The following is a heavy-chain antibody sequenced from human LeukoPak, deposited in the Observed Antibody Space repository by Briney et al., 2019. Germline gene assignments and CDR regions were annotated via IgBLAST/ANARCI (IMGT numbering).Heavy chain of an antibody. J-gene: IGHJ3*02. Sequence: GGSLRLSCAASGFTFSSYEMNWVRQAPGKGLEWVSYISSSGSTIYYADSVKGRFTISRDNAKNSLYLQMNSLRAEDMAVYYCARERRTSGWYDAFDMRGQGTMVTVSS. V-gene: IGHV3-48*03. CDR2: ISSSGSTI. CDR3: ARERRTSGWYDAFDM. D-gene: IGHD6-19*01. CDR1: GFTFSSYE.